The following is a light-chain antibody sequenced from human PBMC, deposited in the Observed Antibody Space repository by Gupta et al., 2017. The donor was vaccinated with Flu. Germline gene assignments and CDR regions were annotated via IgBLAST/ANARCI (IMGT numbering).Light chain of an antibody. V-gene: IGKV3-11*01. J-gene: IGKJ4*01. CDR1: QSIDTQ. CDR2: YVS. CDR3: QQRFSWPIT. Sequence: GERVTLSCRASQSIDTQLALYQQKPGQAPRLLIHYVSNRATGIPARFSGGGSGTDFTLTISSLEAGDSALYHCQQRFSWPITFGGGTRVEIK.